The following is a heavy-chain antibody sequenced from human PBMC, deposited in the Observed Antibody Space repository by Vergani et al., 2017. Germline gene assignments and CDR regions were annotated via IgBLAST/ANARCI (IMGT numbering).Heavy chain of an antibody. CDR3: ARVKDIVATTHSDYYYYGMDV. V-gene: IGHV1-69*01. CDR1: GGTFSSYA. J-gene: IGHJ6*02. D-gene: IGHD5-12*01. CDR2: IIPIFGTA. Sequence: QVQLVQSGAEVQKPGSSVKVSCKASGGTFSSYAISWVRQAPGQGLEWMGGIIPIFGTANYAQKFQGRVTITADESTSTAYMELSSLRSEDTAVYYCARVKDIVATTHSDYYYYGMDVWGQGTTVTVSS.